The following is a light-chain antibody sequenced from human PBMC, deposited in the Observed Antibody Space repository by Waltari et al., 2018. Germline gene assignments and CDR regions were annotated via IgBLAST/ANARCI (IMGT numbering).Light chain of an antibody. CDR3: MQDAHWPPYT. J-gene: IGKJ2*01. CDR2: KVS. CDR1: QSLLHRDGNTY. V-gene: IGKV2-30*02. Sequence: DIVMTQSPLSLPVSLGQPASISCTYRQSLLHRDGNTYLNWFYQRPGQSPRRLIYKVSNRDSGVPDRFSGSGSGTEFTLKISRVEAEDIGLYYCMQDAHWPPYTFGQGTKLEI.